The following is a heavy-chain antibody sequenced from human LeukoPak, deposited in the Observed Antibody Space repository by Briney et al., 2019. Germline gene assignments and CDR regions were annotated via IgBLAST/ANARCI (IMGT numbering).Heavy chain of an antibody. CDR2: VYYKGNT. Sequence: PSETLSLTCIVSGGSVSSSSYYWGWIRQPPGRGLEWIGSVYYKGNTYYIPSLKSRVTMSVDTSKNQFSLKLSSVTAADTAMYYCARAPRDGYTDPDYWGQGTLVTVSS. CDR3: ARAPRDGYTDPDY. J-gene: IGHJ4*02. V-gene: IGHV4-39*07. CDR1: GGSVSSSSYY. D-gene: IGHD5-24*01.